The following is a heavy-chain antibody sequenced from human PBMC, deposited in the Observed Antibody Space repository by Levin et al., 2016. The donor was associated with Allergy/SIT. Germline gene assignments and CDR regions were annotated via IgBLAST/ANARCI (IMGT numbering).Heavy chain of an antibody. Sequence: VRQAPGKGLEWVSGISWNSGSIAYADSVKGRFTISRDNAKNSLFLQMNSLRAEDTALYYCAKDKYSSGWSMGFFDSWGQGTLVTVSS. CDR2: ISWNSGSI. CDR3: AKDKYSSGWSMGFFDS. J-gene: IGHJ4*02. D-gene: IGHD6-19*01. V-gene: IGHV3-9*01.